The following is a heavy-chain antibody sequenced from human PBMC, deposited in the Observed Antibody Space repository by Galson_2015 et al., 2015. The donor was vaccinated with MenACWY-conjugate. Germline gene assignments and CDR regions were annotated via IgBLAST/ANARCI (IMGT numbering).Heavy chain of an antibody. V-gene: IGHV3-30*18. CDR2: ISSDGNYK. Sequence: SLRLSCAASGFTFSNYGMHWVRQAPGKGLEWVAMISSDGNYKYYADSVKGRFFVSRDNSWNTLFLQLNSLRPEDTALYYCAKDGGSYWGGIDIWGQGTMVTVSS. CDR1: GFTFSNYG. J-gene: IGHJ3*02. CDR3: AKDGGSYWGGIDI. D-gene: IGHD7-27*01.